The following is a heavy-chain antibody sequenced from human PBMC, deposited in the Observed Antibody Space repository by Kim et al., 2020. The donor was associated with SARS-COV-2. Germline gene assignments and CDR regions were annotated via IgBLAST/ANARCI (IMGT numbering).Heavy chain of an antibody. D-gene: IGHD3-3*01. Sequence: ADSVKGRFTISRDNSKNTLYLQMSSLRAEDTAVYFCAKDPFYDFWSGYYDYWGQGTLVTVSS. CDR3: AKDPFYDFWSGYYDY. V-gene: IGHV3-23*01. J-gene: IGHJ4*02.